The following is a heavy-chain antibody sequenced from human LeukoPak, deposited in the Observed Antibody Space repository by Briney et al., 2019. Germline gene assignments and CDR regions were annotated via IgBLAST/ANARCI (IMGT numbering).Heavy chain of an antibody. D-gene: IGHD1-1*01. J-gene: IGHJ4*02. CDR1: GFTFSDSA. CDR3: AGNYNSWTGLNY. Sequence: GGSLKLSCAASGFTFSDSAMHWVRQASGKGLEWVGHIGNKVRNYGTEYAPSLRGRFTISRDVSGDTAYLQVDSLKTEDTAVYYCAGNYNSWTGLNYWGQGTLVTVSS. V-gene: IGHV3-73*01. CDR2: IGNKVRNYGT.